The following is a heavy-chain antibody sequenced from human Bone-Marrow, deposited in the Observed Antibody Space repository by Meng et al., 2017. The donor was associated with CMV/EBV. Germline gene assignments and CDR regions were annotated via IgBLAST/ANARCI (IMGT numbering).Heavy chain of an antibody. Sequence: SLKISCAASGFTFDDYAMHWVRQAPGKGLEWVSGISWNSGSIGYADSVKGRFTISRDNAKSSLYLQMNSLRAEDTALYYCARVSRSGYDGMVDYWGQGTLVTVSS. CDR1: GFTFDDYA. CDR2: ISWNSGSI. J-gene: IGHJ4*02. D-gene: IGHD5-12*01. V-gene: IGHV3-9*01. CDR3: ARVSRSGYDGMVDY.